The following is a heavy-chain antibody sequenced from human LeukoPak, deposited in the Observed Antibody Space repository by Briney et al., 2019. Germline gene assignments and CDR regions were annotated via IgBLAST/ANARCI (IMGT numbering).Heavy chain of an antibody. CDR2: IYYSGST. CDR1: GGSISSSSYY. D-gene: IGHD7-27*01. Sequence: PSETLSLTCTVSGGSISSSSYYWGWIRQPPGKGLEWIGSIYYSGSTYYNPSLKRRVTISVDTSKNQFSLKLSSVTAADTAVYYCARQRLGMGQNRVDYWGQGTLVTVSS. V-gene: IGHV4-39*01. J-gene: IGHJ4*02. CDR3: ARQRLGMGQNRVDY.